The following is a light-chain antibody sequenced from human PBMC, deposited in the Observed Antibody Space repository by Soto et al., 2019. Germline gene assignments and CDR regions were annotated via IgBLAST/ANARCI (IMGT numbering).Light chain of an antibody. CDR1: LSVSVY. CDR3: QQRYNWPIT. J-gene: IGKJ5*01. Sequence: VVLTQSPATLSLCPGERASLSCSTSLSVSVYLDWYQQKPGQAHRLLISDASNRATGIPARFSGSGSGTDFTLTISSLEPEDFAVYYCQQRYNWPITFGQGTRLEIK. V-gene: IGKV3-11*01. CDR2: DAS.